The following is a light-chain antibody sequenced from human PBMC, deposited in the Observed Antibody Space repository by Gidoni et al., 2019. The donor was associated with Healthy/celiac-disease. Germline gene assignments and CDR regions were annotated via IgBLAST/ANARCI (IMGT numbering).Light chain of an antibody. J-gene: IGKJ2*03. CDR3: QQRRSWFS. Sequence: EIVLTQSPGTLSLSPGERATLSCRASTVIDIFLSWYQHKPGQPHRLLSHSSSDRAAGTPARFRGSGSATDFTLTISSLEPEDFAVYFCQQRRSWFSFXQXTKLEIK. CDR1: TVIDIF. CDR2: SSS. V-gene: IGKV3-11*01.